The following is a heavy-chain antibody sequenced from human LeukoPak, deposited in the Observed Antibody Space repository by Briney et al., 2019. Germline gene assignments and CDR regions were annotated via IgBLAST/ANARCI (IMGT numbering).Heavy chain of an antibody. V-gene: IGHV4-59*01. Sequence: SETLSLTCTVSGGSMSSYYWSWIRQPPGKGLGWIGYIYYSGSTNYNPSLKSRVTISLDTSKIQFSLKLSSVSAADTAVYYCARSELLWFGGVNSGFDYWGQGTLVTVSS. CDR1: GGSMSSYY. D-gene: IGHD3-10*01. CDR2: IYYSGST. CDR3: ARSELLWFGGVNSGFDY. J-gene: IGHJ4*02.